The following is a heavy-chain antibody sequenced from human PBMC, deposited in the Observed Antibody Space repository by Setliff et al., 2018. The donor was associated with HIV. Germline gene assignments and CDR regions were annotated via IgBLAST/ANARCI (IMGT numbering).Heavy chain of an antibody. V-gene: IGHV3-64*04. D-gene: IGHD3-3*01. Sequence: PGGSLRLSCSASGVSVSSRAMHWVRQAPGKGLEYVSAVTSSGDSTYYADSVKGRFSISKDNSKNTLYLQLNNVRPQDTALYHCVGDFEYWSGTFVWGYFQFWGQGIWVTVSS. CDR1: GVSVSSRA. J-gene: IGHJ4*02. CDR3: VGDFEYWSGTFVWGYFQF. CDR2: VTSSGDST.